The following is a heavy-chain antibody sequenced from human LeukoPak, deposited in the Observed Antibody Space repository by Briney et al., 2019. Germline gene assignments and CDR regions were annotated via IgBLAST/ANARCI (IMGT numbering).Heavy chain of an antibody. D-gene: IGHD4-17*01. CDR3: AKPTGSKGWFGT. V-gene: IGHV4-39*01. CDR2: IHSGGTT. J-gene: IGHJ5*02. CDR1: GGSISGDTYY. Sequence: SETLSLTCTVPGGSISGDTYYWGWVRQPPGKGLEWIGTIHSGGTTYYNPSLKSRVIMSVDASKNQISLRLTSASATDTAMYYCAKPTGSKGWFGTWGQGTLVTVSS.